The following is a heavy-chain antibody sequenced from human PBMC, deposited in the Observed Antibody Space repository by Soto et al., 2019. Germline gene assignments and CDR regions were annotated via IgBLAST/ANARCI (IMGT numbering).Heavy chain of an antibody. V-gene: IGHV3-23*01. CDR1: GFTFSSYA. J-gene: IGHJ4*02. CDR3: ANLQWLVPDFFDF. CDR2: ISGGGGNT. D-gene: IGHD6-19*01. Sequence: GGSLRLSCAASGFTFSSYAMNWVRQAPGRGLEWVSGISGGGGNTYYADPVKGRFTISRDNSKNTLYLQMTSLRAEDTAVYYCANLQWLVPDFFDFWGQGTLVTVSS.